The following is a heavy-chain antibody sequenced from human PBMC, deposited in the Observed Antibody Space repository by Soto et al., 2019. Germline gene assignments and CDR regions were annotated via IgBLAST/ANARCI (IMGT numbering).Heavy chain of an antibody. CDR1: GYTFTSYA. CDR3: ARDTAMALPDA. V-gene: IGHV1-18*01. Sequence: QVQLVQSGTGVKKPGASVKVSCKASGYTFTSYAISWVRQAPGQGLEWMGWINPYNGNTNYAQKLQGRVTMTTDTSTSTAYMELRSLRSDDTAVYYCARDTAMALPDAWGQGTLVTVSS. D-gene: IGHD5-18*01. J-gene: IGHJ4*02. CDR2: INPYNGNT.